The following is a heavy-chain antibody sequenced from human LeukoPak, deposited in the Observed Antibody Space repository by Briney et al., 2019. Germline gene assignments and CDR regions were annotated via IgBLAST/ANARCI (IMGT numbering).Heavy chain of an antibody. Sequence: SETLSLTCTVSGGSISSYYWSWIRQPPGKGLEWIGYIYHSGSTYYNPSLKSRVTISVDRSKNQFSLKLSSVTAADTAVYYCARGKTSDDIVEDAFDIWGQGTMVAVSS. CDR1: GGSISSYY. CDR3: ARGKTSDDIVEDAFDI. J-gene: IGHJ3*02. D-gene: IGHD2-15*01. CDR2: IYHSGST. V-gene: IGHV4-59*12.